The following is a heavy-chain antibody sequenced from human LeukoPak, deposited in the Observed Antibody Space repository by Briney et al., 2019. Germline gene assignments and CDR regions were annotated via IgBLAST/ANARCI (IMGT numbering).Heavy chain of an antibody. V-gene: IGHV1-18*01. Sequence: GASVKVSCKASGYTFTSYGISWVRQAPGQGLEWMGWISAYNGNTNYAQKLQGRVTMTTDTSTSTAYMELRSLRSDDTAVYYCARDWYYDSSGYFHYWGQGTLVTVSS. J-gene: IGHJ4*02. CDR3: ARDWYYDSSGYFHY. CDR1: GYTFTSYG. CDR2: ISAYNGNT. D-gene: IGHD3-22*01.